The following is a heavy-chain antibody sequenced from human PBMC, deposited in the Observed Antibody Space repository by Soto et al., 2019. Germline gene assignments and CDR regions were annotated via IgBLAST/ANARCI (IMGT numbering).Heavy chain of an antibody. Sequence: EVQLVESGGGLVKPGGSLRLSCAASGFTFSSYTMNWVRQAPGMGLEWVSSITSSSRYIHYADSVKGRFTISRDDAKNSLYLQMNSLRVEDTAIYYCAQCSGYSGNDLYWGQGTPVTVSS. J-gene: IGHJ4*02. CDR3: AQCSGYSGNDLY. V-gene: IGHV3-21*01. CDR2: ITSSSRYI. D-gene: IGHD5-12*01. CDR1: GFTFSSYT.